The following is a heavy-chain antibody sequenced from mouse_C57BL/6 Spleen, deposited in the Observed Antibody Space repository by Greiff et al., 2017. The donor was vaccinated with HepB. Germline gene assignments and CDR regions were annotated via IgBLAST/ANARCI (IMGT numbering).Heavy chain of an antibody. CDR2: ISDGGSYT. V-gene: IGHV5-4*03. CDR3: ARACYYYGSSSFAY. Sequence: EVKLMESGGGLVKPGGSLKLSCAASGFTYSSYAMSWVRQTPEKRLEWVATISDGGSYTYYPDNVKGRFTISRDNAKNNLYLQMSHLKSEDTAMYYCARACYYYGSSSFAYWGQGTLVTVSA. J-gene: IGHJ3*01. CDR1: GFTYSSYA. D-gene: IGHD1-1*01.